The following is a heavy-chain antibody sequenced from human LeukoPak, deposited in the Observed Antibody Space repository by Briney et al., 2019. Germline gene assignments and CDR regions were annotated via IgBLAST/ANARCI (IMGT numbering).Heavy chain of an antibody. CDR3: ARAPHFFDSSGSRYYFDY. CDR2: IYYSGNT. J-gene: IGHJ4*02. D-gene: IGHD3-22*01. Sequence: SETLSLTCTVPGGSIRSTTYYWGWIRQPPGKGLEWIGSIYYSGNTYYSPSLMSRVTISVDTSKNQFSLNLSSVTAADTAMYYCARAPHFFDSSGSRYYFDYWGQGALVTVSS. CDR1: GGSIRSTTYY. V-gene: IGHV4-39*07.